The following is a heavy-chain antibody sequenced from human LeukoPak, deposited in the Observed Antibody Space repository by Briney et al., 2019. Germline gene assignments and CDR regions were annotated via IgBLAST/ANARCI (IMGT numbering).Heavy chain of an antibody. V-gene: IGHV1-18*01. CDR2: ISAYNGNT. CDR3: ARDTSRVVVPAAIGNY. J-gene: IGHJ4*02. Sequence: ASVKVSCKASGYTFTSYGISWVRQAPGQGLEWMGWISAYNGNTNYAQKLQGRVTMTTDTSTSTAYMELRSLRSDDTAVYYCARDTSRVVVPAAIGNYWGQGTLVTVFS. D-gene: IGHD2-2*01. CDR1: GYTFTSYG.